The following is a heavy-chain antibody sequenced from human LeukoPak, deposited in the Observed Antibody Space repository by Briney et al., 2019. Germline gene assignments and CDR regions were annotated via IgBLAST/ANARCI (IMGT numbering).Heavy chain of an antibody. CDR3: AMGWYYFDY. Sequence: SETLSLTCTVSGGSISSSSYYWGWIRQPPGKGLEWIGSIYYSGSTYYNPSFKSRVTISVDTSKNQFSLKLSSVTAADTAVYYCAMGWYYFDYWGQGTLVTVSS. CDR1: GGSISSSSYY. V-gene: IGHV4-39*01. D-gene: IGHD6-19*01. CDR2: IYYSGST. J-gene: IGHJ4*02.